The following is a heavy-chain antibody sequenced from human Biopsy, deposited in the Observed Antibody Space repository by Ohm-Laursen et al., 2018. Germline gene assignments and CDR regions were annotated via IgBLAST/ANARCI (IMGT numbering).Heavy chain of an antibody. V-gene: IGHV1-18*04. CDR1: GYTFTAYG. Sequence: ASVKVSCKTSGYTFTAYGISWVRQAPGQGLEWMGWISTYNDDTSIAQKFQGRVSMTTDTSTRTAYMELRSLRSGDTAIYFCARDPGYDFWSGSDPFDIWGQGTLVTVS. D-gene: IGHD3-3*01. CDR3: ARDPGYDFWSGSDPFDI. J-gene: IGHJ3*02. CDR2: ISTYNDDT.